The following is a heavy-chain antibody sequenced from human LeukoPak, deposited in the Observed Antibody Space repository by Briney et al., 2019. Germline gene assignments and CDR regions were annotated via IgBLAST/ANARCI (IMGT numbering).Heavy chain of an antibody. D-gene: IGHD3-16*02. CDR2: ISYDGSNK. V-gene: IGHV3-30*18. J-gene: IGHJ4*02. CDR3: AKDPTYVWGSYRRGSLGY. CDR1: GFTFSSYG. Sequence: GGSLRLSCAASGFTFSSYGMHWVRQAPGKGLEWVAVISYDGSNKYYADSVKGRFTISRDNSKNTLYLQMNSLRAEDTAVYYCAKDPTYVWGSYRRGSLGYWGQGTLVTVSS.